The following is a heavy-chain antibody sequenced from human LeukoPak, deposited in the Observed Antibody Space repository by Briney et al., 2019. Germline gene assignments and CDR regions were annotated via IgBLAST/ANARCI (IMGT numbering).Heavy chain of an antibody. Sequence: PGGSLRLSCAASGFTFSSYSMNWVRQAPGKGLEWVSSISSSSSYIYYADSVKGRFTISRDNAKNSLYLQMNSLRAEDTAVYYCARDMRGLRKRPYYYYMDVWGKGTTVTVSS. CDR3: ARDMRGLRKRPYYYYMDV. CDR2: ISSSSSYI. CDR1: GFTFSSYS. V-gene: IGHV3-21*01. J-gene: IGHJ6*03. D-gene: IGHD5-12*01.